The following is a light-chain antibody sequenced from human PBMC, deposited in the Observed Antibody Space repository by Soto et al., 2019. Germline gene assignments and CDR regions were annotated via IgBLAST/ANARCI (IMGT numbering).Light chain of an antibody. Sequence: QSALTQPRSVSGSPGQTVTISCTGSSSDVGSSNYMSWYQQHPGEAPKLVIYDVAQRPSGVPDRLSGSRSGKTASLTISGLQPDDEADYYCCSYAGSDTLIFGSGTKVNVL. CDR3: CSYAGSDTLI. CDR2: DVA. V-gene: IGLV2-11*01. CDR1: SSDVGSSNY. J-gene: IGLJ1*01.